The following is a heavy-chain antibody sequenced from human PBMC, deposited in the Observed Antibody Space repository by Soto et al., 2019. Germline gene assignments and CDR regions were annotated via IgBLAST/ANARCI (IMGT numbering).Heavy chain of an antibody. V-gene: IGHV3-21*01. CDR3: VRDGNKFGNWFDP. D-gene: IGHD2-15*01. Sequence: GGSLRLSCAASGVTFDSYSMNWIRQAPGKGLEWVSSISGGSDYIYYADSVRGRFTISRDNSQKSLYLQMNSLRDEDTAIYYCVRDGNKFGNWFDPWGQGTLVTVPQ. CDR1: GVTFDSYS. CDR2: ISGGSDYI. J-gene: IGHJ5*02.